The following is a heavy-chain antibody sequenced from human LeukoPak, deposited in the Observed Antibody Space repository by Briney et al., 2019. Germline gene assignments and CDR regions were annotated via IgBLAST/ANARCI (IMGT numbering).Heavy chain of an antibody. D-gene: IGHD3-22*01. V-gene: IGHV4-59*01. CDR3: ARDRGYYDSSGYLDY. J-gene: IGHJ4*02. Sequence: PSETLSLTCTVSGGSISSYYWSWLRQPPGKGLEWIGYIYYSGSTNYNPSLKSRVTISVDTSKNQFSLKLSSVTAADTAVYYCARDRGYYDSSGYLDYWGQGTLVTVSP. CDR2: IYYSGST. CDR1: GGSISSYY.